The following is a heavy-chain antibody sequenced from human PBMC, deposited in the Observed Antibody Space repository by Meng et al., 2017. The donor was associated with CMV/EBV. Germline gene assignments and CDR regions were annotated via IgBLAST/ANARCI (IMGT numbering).Heavy chain of an antibody. CDR3: ARGSYYRYVIDY. CDR1: GGSISSYY. J-gene: IGHJ4*02. CDR2: IYTSGST. Sequence: QAQLQGSGPGVVTPPQYLSPTCTVSGGSISSYYWSWIRQPAGKGLEWIGRIYTSGSTNYNPSLKSRVTMSVDTSKNQFSLKLSSVTAADTAVYYCARGSYYRYVIDYWGQGTLVTVSS. D-gene: IGHD2-21*01. V-gene: IGHV4-4*07.